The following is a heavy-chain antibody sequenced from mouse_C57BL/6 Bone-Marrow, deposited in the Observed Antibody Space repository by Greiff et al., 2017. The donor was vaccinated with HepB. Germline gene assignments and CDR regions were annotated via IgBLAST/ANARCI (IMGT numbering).Heavy chain of an antibody. CDR3: ARKVRLHAMDY. Sequence: VQLQESGAELARPGASVKLSCKASGYTFTSYGISWVKQRTGQGLEWIGEIYPRSGNTYYNEKFKGKATLTADKSSSTAYMELRSLTSEDSAVYFCARKVRLHAMDYWGQGTSVTVSS. D-gene: IGHD1-1*01. CDR2: IYPRSGNT. V-gene: IGHV1-81*01. J-gene: IGHJ4*01. CDR1: GYTFTSYG.